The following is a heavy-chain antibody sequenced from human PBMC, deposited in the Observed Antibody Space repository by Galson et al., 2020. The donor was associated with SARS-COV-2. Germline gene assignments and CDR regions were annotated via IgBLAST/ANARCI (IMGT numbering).Heavy chain of an antibody. CDR1: GYSFTSYW. CDR2: IYPGDSDT. D-gene: IGHD3-10*01. CDR3: ARHRSFGELLSVPYFDY. V-gene: IGHV5-51*01. J-gene: IGHJ4*02. Sequence: KVSCKGSGYSFTSYWIGWVRQMPGKGLEWMGIIYPGDSDTRYSPSFQGQVTISADKSISTAYLQWSSLKASDTAMYYCARHRSFGELLSVPYFDYWGQGTLVTVSS.